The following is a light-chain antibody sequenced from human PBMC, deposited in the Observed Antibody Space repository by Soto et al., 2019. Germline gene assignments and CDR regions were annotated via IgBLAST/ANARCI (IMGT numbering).Light chain of an antibody. CDR2: DAS. J-gene: IGKJ5*01. CDR1: QSISSY. CDR3: QQYVTSPWA. V-gene: IGKV3-11*01. Sequence: EIVLTQSPATLSLAPGERATPSCRASQSISSYLGWYQQKPGQAPRLLIYDASNRATGIPARFSGSGSGTDFTLTISNLEPEDFAVYYCQQYVTSPWAFGQGTRLEIK.